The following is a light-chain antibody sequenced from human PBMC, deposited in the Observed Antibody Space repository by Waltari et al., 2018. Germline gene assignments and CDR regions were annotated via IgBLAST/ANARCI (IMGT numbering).Light chain of an antibody. CDR3: QQYYTTPIT. Sequence: DIVMTQSPDSLAVSLGERATINCRSSQTILYSYNNKNYLAWYQQKPGQPPKLLIYWASTRESGVPDRFSGSGSGTDCTLTIGSLQTEDVAVYYCQQYYTTPITFGQGTRLEIK. J-gene: IGKJ5*01. CDR1: QTILYSYNNKNY. CDR2: WAS. V-gene: IGKV4-1*01.